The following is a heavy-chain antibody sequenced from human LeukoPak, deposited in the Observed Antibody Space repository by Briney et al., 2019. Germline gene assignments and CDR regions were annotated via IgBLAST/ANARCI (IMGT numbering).Heavy chain of an antibody. CDR3: AKDAKKYGSTWDIDY. D-gene: IGHD6-13*01. Sequence: GGSLRLSCAASGFTLRSYAMIWVRQTPGKGLEWVSGISASGGNTNYADSVKGRFTISRDNSKNTLYLQLNSLRAEDTAVYYCAKDAKKYGSTWDIDYWGQGTLVTVSS. V-gene: IGHV3-23*01. CDR2: ISASGGNT. J-gene: IGHJ4*02. CDR1: GFTLRSYA.